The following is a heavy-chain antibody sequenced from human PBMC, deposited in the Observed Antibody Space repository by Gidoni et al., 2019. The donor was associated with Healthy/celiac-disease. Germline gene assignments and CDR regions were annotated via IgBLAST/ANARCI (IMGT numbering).Heavy chain of an antibody. CDR2: ISSSSSTI. V-gene: IGHV3-48*04. Sequence: EVQLVESGGGLVQPGGSLRLSCAASGFTFSRYSMNWVRQAPGKGLEWVSYISSSSSTIYYADSVKGRFTISRDNAKNSLYLQMNSLRAEDTAVYYCARDPLYNWNYDWFDPWGQGTLVTVSS. CDR3: ARDPLYNWNYDWFDP. CDR1: GFTFSRYS. D-gene: IGHD1-7*01. J-gene: IGHJ5*02.